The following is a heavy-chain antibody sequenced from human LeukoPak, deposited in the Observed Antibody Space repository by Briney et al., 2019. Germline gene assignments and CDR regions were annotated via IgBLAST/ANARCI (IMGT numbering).Heavy chain of an antibody. CDR3: ARDTGNYDFWSGGDY. CDR2: ISAYNGNT. J-gene: IGHJ4*02. Sequence: ASVKVSCKASGYTFTSYGISWVRQAPGQGLEWTGWISAYNGNTNYAQKLQGRVTMTTDTSTSTAYMELRSLRSDDTAVYYCARDTGNYDFWSGGDYWGQGTLVTVSS. D-gene: IGHD3-3*01. CDR1: GYTFTSYG. V-gene: IGHV1-18*01.